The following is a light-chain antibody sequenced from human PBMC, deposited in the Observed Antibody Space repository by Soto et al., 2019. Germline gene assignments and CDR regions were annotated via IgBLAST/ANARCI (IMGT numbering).Light chain of an antibody. CDR3: QQYDSYPWT. CDR1: QSIGSW. Sequence: DIQMTRSPSTLSASVGDRFTITCRASQSIGSWLAWYQQKPGKAPKLLIYDAFNLETGVPPRFSGSRSGTEFTLTIHNLQPDDFATYFCQQYDSYPWTFGQGTKVDIK. V-gene: IGKV1-5*01. CDR2: DAF. J-gene: IGKJ1*01.